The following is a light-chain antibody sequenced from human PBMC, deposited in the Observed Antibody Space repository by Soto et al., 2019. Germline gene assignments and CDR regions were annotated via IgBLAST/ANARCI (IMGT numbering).Light chain of an antibody. CDR1: QXVLFTSNNKNY. CDR2: WAS. V-gene: IGKV4-1*01. CDR3: QQYYTTPLT. Sequence: DIVMTHSPDSLAVSLGERATINXXSIQXVLFTSNNKNYLAWFQQKPRQPPKXXVSWASTRESGVPDRFSGSGSGTDFTLTISSLQAEDVAVYYCQQYYTTPLTFGGGTKVDIK. J-gene: IGKJ4*01.